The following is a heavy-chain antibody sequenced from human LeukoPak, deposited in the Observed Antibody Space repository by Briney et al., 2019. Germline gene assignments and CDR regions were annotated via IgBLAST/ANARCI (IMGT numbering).Heavy chain of an antibody. CDR2: INPKSGGT. CDR1: GYTFTGYY. Sequence: ASVKVSCKASGYTFTGYYMQWLRQAPGQGLEWMGRINPKSGGTNYAQKFQGRVTMTRDTSISTAYMELSRLSSDDTAVYYCARVYYYGSGSYYNVNPYYFDYWGQGTLVTVSS. CDR3: ARVYYYGSGSYYNVNPYYFDY. V-gene: IGHV1-2*06. J-gene: IGHJ4*02. D-gene: IGHD3-10*01.